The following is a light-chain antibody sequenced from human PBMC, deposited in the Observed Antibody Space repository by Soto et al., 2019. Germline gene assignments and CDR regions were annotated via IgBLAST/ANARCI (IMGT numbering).Light chain of an antibody. CDR3: SSYTSSSTRV. Sequence: QSALTQPASVSGSPGQSITISCTGTSSDVGGYKYVSWYQQHPGKAPKLMIYDIRNRPSGVSNRFSGSKSGNTASLTISGLQAEDEPDYYCSSYTSSSTRVFGTGTKLTLL. CDR1: SSDVGGYKY. J-gene: IGLJ1*01. CDR2: DIR. V-gene: IGLV2-14*03.